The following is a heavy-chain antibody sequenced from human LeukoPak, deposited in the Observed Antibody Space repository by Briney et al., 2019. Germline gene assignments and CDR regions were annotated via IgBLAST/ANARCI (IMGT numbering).Heavy chain of an antibody. CDR2: ISDDGSNK. CDR1: GFTFSSYA. Sequence: PGRSLRLSCAASGFTFSSYAMHWVRQAPGKGLEWVAVISDDGSNKYYADSVKGRYTISRDKSKNTLDLQMNSLRAEDTAVYYCAKVDYGDYYFDYWGQGTLVTVSS. D-gene: IGHD4-17*01. J-gene: IGHJ4*02. V-gene: IGHV3-30*04. CDR3: AKVDYGDYYFDY.